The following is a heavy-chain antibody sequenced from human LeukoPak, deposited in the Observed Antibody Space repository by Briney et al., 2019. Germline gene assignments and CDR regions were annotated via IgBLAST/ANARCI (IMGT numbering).Heavy chain of an antibody. CDR1: GFTFSSYW. J-gene: IGHJ5*02. V-gene: IGHV3-74*01. CDR3: ARVVVPAAIGFDP. D-gene: IGHD2-2*02. Sequence: GGSLRLSRAASGFTFSSYWLHWVRQAPGKGLVWVSRINSDGSSTSYADSVKGRFTISRDNAKNTLYLQMNSLRAEGTAVYYCARVVVPAAIGFDPWGQGTLVTVSS. CDR2: INSDGSST.